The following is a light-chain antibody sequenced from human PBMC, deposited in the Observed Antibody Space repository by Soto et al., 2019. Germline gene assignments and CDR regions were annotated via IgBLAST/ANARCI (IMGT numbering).Light chain of an antibody. CDR2: EVS. CDR3: SSYASSSTPYV. V-gene: IGLV2-14*01. CDR1: SSDVGGYNY. J-gene: IGLJ1*01. Sequence: ALTQPASVSGSPGQSITISCTGTSSDVGGYNYVSWYQQHPGKAPKLMIYEVSNRPSGVSNRFSGSKSGNTASLTISGLQAEDEADYYCSSYASSSTPYVFGTGTKVTVL.